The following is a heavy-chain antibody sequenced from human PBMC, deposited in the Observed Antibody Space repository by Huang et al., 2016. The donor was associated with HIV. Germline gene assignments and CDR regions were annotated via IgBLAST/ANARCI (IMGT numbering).Heavy chain of an antibody. Sequence: QVQLVQSGGEVKKTGASVKVTCKASGYTFINSGINWVRQAPGQGLEWMGWISPNSGDTKLARKFQGRVTMTTDTSTSTVYIVLRSLKSDDTATYYCARQGFGRSDAFDVWGQGTMITVSS. V-gene: IGHV1-18*01. CDR2: ISPNSGDT. CDR1: GYTFINSG. D-gene: IGHD3-10*01. CDR3: ARQGFGRSDAFDV. J-gene: IGHJ3*01.